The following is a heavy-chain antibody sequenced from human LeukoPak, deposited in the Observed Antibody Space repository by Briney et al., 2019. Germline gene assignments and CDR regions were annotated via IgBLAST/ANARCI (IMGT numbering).Heavy chain of an antibody. CDR3: ARGKSSSWYWYYFDY. Sequence: GGSLRLSCAASGFTFSSYSMNWVRQAPGKGLEWVSSISSSSSYIYYADSVKGRFTISRDNAKNSLYLQMNSLRAEDTAVYYCARGKSSSWYWYYFDYWGQGTLVTVSS. V-gene: IGHV3-21*01. D-gene: IGHD6-13*01. J-gene: IGHJ4*02. CDR1: GFTFSSYS. CDR2: ISSSSSYI.